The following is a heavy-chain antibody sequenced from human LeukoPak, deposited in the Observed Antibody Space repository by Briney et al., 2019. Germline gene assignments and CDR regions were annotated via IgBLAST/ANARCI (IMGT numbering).Heavy chain of an antibody. CDR2: INHSGST. D-gene: IGHD3-16*01. Sequence: SETLSLTCAVYGGSFSGYYWSWIRQPPGKGLEWIGEINHSGSTNYNPSLKSRVTISVDTSKNQFSLKLSSVTAADTAVYYCARLLGVYNFYMDVWGKGTTVTISS. J-gene: IGHJ6*03. V-gene: IGHV4-34*01. CDR1: GGSFSGYY. CDR3: ARLLGVYNFYMDV.